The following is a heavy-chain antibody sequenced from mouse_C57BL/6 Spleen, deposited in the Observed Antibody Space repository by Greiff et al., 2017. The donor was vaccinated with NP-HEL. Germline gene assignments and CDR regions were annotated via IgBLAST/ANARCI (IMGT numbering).Heavy chain of an antibody. Sequence: DVQLQESGPGLVKPSQSLSLTCSVTGYSITSGYYWNWIRQFPGNKLEWMGYISYDGSNNYNPSLKNRISITRDTSKNQFFLKLNSVTTEDTATYYCASGWLLRSFDYWGQGTTLTVSS. V-gene: IGHV3-6*01. D-gene: IGHD2-3*01. CDR1: GYSITSGYY. CDR3: ASGWLLRSFDY. J-gene: IGHJ2*01. CDR2: ISYDGSN.